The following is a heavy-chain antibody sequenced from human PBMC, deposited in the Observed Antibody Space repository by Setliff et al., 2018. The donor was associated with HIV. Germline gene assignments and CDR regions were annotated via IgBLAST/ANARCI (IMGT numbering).Heavy chain of an antibody. CDR3: ARVEYYYDSSGYYYDY. J-gene: IGHJ4*02. D-gene: IGHD3-22*01. CDR2: INPSGGST. Sequence: ASVKVSCKASGYTFTSYYMYWVRQAPGQGLEWMGIINPSGGSTSYAQKFQGRVTMTRDTSTSTVYMELSSLRSEDTAVYYCARVEYYYDSSGYYYDYWGQGTLVTVSS. CDR1: GYTFTSYY. V-gene: IGHV1-46*01.